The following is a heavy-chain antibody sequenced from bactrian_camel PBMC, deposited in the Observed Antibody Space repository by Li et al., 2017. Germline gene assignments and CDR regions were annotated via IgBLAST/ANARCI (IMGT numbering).Heavy chain of an antibody. V-gene: IGHV3S1*01. J-gene: IGHJ4*01. CDR3: AKDGLSAGNWEGVYNY. Sequence: HVQLVESGGDLVQPGGSLTLSCAASGFTFSSYWMYWVRQAPGKGLEWISGINSGSGGMSYADSVKGRFTISRDNAKNTLYLQLNSLKTEDTAMYYCAKDGLSAGNWEGVYNYWGQGTQVTVS. CDR1: GFTFSSYW. CDR2: INSGSGGM. D-gene: IGHD6*01.